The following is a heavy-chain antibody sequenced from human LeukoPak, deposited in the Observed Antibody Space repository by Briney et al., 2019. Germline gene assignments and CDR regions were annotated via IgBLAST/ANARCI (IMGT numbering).Heavy chain of an antibody. V-gene: IGHV3-7*03. Sequence: PGGSLRLSCAASGFTFSSYWMSWVRQAPGKGLEWVANIKQDGSEKHYVDSVKGRFTISRDNAKNSLYLQMNSLRAEDTAVYYCAREGGPRGYYGMDVWGKGTTVTVSS. CDR2: IKQDGSEK. CDR3: AREGGPRGYYGMDV. D-gene: IGHD1-26*01. J-gene: IGHJ6*04. CDR1: GFTFSSYW.